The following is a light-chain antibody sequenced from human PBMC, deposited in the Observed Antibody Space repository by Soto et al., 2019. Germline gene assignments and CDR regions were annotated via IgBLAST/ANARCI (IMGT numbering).Light chain of an antibody. CDR3: QQYGSSGT. CDR1: QSVRSS. Sequence: EIVMTQSPATLSVSPCEIATLSCRASQSVRSSLAWYQQKPGQAPRLLIYGASNRATGIPDRFSGSGSGTDFTLTISRLEPEDFAVYYCQQYGSSGTFGQGTKVDIK. CDR2: GAS. V-gene: IGKV3-20*01. J-gene: IGKJ1*01.